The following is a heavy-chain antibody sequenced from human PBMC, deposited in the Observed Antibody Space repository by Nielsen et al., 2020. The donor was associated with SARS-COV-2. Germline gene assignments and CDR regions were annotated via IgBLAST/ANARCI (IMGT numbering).Heavy chain of an antibody. CDR3: ARGDNDYSNYGTTPGAFDI. V-gene: IGHV3-74*01. CDR1: GFTFSSYW. J-gene: IGHJ3*02. CDR2: INSDGSST. Sequence: GGSLRLSCAASGFTFSSYWMHWVRQAPRKGLVWVSRINSDGSSTSYADSVKGRFTISRDNAKNTLYLQMNSLRAEDTAVYYCARGDNDYSNYGTTPGAFDIWGQGTMVTVSS. D-gene: IGHD4-11*01.